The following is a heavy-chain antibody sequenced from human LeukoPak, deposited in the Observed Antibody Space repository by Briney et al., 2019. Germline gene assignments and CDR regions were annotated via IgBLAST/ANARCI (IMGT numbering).Heavy chain of an antibody. D-gene: IGHD3-22*01. J-gene: IGHJ4*02. CDR3: AREVSLGSGYFSY. CDR1: GGSISSSSYY. Sequence: SETLSLTCTVSGGSISSSSYYWGWIRQPPGKGLEWIGSIYYSGSTYYNPSLKSRVTISVDTSKNHFSLKLSSVTAADTAVYYCAREVSLGSGYFSYWGQGTLVTVSS. V-gene: IGHV4-39*07. CDR2: IYYSGST.